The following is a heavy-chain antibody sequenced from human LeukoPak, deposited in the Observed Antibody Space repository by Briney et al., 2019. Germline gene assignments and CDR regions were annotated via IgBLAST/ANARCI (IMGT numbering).Heavy chain of an antibody. Sequence: SVKVSCKASGGTFSSYAISWVRQAPGQGLEWMGGIIPILGTANYAQKFQGRVTITADESTSTVYMELSRLRSDDTAVYYCARGRELRYFDWSSSGGYYYYGMDVWGQGTTVTVSS. CDR2: IIPILGTA. V-gene: IGHV1-69*13. CDR3: ARGRELRYFDWSSSGGYYYYGMDV. CDR1: GGTFSSYA. D-gene: IGHD3-9*01. J-gene: IGHJ6*02.